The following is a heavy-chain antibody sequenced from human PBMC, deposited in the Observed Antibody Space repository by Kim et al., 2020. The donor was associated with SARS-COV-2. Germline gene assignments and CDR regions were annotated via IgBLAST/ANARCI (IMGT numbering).Heavy chain of an antibody. V-gene: IGHV3-30*01. J-gene: IGHJ5*02. CDR3: ARDRICSSTSCYWAGGWFDP. D-gene: IGHD2-2*01. Sequence: RFTISRDNSKNALYLQMNSLRAEDTAVYYCARDRICSSTSCYWAGGWFDPWGQGTLVTVSS.